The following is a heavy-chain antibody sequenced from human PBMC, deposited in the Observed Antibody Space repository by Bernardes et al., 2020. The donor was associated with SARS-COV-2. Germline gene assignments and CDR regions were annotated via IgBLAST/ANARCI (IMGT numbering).Heavy chain of an antibody. Sequence: SETLYLTCAVYGGSFSGYCWTWIRQSPGKGLEWIGEITHSGSSSYNPSLKSRVTISADTSKNQFSLRLSSVTAADTAVYYCARTPDYDVLTGSYAEGYDSWGQGTQVTVSS. CDR2: ITHSGSS. CDR1: GGSFSGYC. V-gene: IGHV4-34*01. J-gene: IGHJ5*01. CDR3: ARTPDYDVLTGSYAEGYDS. D-gene: IGHD3-9*01.